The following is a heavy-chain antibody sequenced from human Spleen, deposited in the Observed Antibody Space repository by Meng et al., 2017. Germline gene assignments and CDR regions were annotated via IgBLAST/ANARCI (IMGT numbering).Heavy chain of an antibody. CDR1: GFTFSSYA. CDR2: ISGSGGST. Sequence: GGSLRLSCAASGFTFSSYAMSRVRQAPGKGLEWVSAISGSGGSTYYADSVKGRFTISRDNAKNSLYLQMNSLRAEDTAVYYCARVRSYYYDSSGYYWDAFDIWGQGTMVTVSS. J-gene: IGHJ3*02. CDR3: ARVRSYYYDSSGYYWDAFDI. V-gene: IGHV3-23*01. D-gene: IGHD3-22*01.